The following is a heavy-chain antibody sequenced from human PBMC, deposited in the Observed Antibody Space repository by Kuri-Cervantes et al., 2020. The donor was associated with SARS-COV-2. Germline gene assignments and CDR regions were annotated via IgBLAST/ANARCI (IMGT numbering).Heavy chain of an antibody. V-gene: IGHV1-46*01. CDR1: GYTFTSYY. J-gene: IGHJ4*02. D-gene: IGHD6-6*01. CDR3: ARGPRIAARFSPSSDY. CDR2: INPSGGST. Sequence: ASVKVSCKASGYTFTSYYMHWVRQAPGQGLEWMGIINPSGGSTSYAQKFQGRVTMTTDTSTSTAYMELRSPRSDDTAVYYCARGPRIAARFSPSSDYWGQGTLVTVSS.